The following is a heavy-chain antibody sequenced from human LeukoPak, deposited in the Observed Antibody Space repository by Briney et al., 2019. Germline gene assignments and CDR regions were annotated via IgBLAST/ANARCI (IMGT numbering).Heavy chain of an antibody. Sequence: MPSETLSLTCTVSGYSISSGYYWGWIRQPPGKGLEGIGSIYHSGSTYYNPSLKSRVTMSVGTSKNQFSLKLSSVTAADTAVYYCARLRVRGVISIGAPFDYWGQGTLVTVSS. J-gene: IGHJ4*02. CDR3: ARLRVRGVISIGAPFDY. V-gene: IGHV4-38-2*02. D-gene: IGHD3-10*01. CDR1: GYSISSGYY. CDR2: IYHSGST.